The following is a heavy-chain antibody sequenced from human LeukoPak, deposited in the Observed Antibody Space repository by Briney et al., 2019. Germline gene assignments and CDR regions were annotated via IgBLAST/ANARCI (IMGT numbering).Heavy chain of an antibody. CDR1: GYTFTSYA. CDR3: AREPQPYYYDSSGPTGDY. D-gene: IGHD3-22*01. J-gene: IGHJ4*02. Sequence: ASVKVSCKASGYTFTSYAMHWVRQAPGQRLEWMGWISAYNGNTNYAQKLQGRVTMTTDTSTSTAYMELRSLRSDDTAVYYCAREPQPYYYDSSGPTGDYWGQGTLVTVSS. V-gene: IGHV1-18*01. CDR2: ISAYNGNT.